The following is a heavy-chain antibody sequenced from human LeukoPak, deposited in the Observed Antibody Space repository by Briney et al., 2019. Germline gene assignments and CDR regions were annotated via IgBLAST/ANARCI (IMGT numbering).Heavy chain of an antibody. Sequence: GGSLRLSCAASGFTFDDYGMSWVRQAPGMGLEWVSRINWNGGSTGYADSVKGRFTISRDNAKNSLYLQMNSLRAEDTALYYCARVSDISVADYFDYWGQGTLVTVSS. CDR2: INWNGGST. CDR1: GFTFDDYG. D-gene: IGHD6-19*01. CDR3: ARVSDISVADYFDY. J-gene: IGHJ4*02. V-gene: IGHV3-20*04.